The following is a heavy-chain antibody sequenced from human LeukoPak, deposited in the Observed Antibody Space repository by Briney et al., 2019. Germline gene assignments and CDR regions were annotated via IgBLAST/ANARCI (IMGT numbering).Heavy chain of an antibody. V-gene: IGHV4-4*07. Sequence: KASETLSLTCTVSGGSISSYYWSWIRQPDGKGLEWIGRIYTSGSTNYNPSLKSRVTMSVDTSKNQFSLKLSSVTAAYTAVYYCARVLGAYYDILTGSEAFDIWGQGTMVTVSS. CDR2: IYTSGST. CDR3: ARVLGAYYDILTGSEAFDI. J-gene: IGHJ3*02. CDR1: GGSISSYY. D-gene: IGHD3-9*01.